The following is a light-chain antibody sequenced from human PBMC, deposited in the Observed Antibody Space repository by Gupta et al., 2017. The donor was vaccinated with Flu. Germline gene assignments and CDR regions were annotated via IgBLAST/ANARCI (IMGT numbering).Light chain of an antibody. CDR2: QNI. J-gene: IGLJ1*01. V-gene: IGLV2-23*02. CDR1: TRDMGTYNL. CDR3: CSYAGSDAVWV. Sequence: ITNSCTGSTRDMGTYNLVSWYQQHPGEAPRLIIFQNIKRPSGVSYRFSGSKSANAASLTISGLQREDEADYYCCSYAGSDAVWVFGAGTRVTVL.